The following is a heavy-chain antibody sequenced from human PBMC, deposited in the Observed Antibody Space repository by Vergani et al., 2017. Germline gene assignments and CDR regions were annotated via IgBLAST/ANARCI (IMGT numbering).Heavy chain of an antibody. V-gene: IGHV3-74*01. D-gene: IGHD3-10*01. CDR2: VGFDGSDT. CDR1: GFTFSSYA. Sequence: EVHLVESGGGLVQPGRSLRLSCAASGFTFSSYAMSWVRQGPGKGLEWVSRVGFDGSDTVYADSVKGRFTISKDSAMNTVHLQMTNVRAEDTAVYFCARDGAGTIDFDYWGPRILVTVSS. CDR3: ARDGAGTIDFDY. J-gene: IGHJ4*02.